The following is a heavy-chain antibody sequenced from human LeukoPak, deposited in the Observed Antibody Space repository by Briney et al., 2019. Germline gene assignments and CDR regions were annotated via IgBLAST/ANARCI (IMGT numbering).Heavy chain of an antibody. V-gene: IGHV4-39*01. D-gene: IGHD6-13*01. CDR2: IYYSGST. CDR1: GGSISSSSYY. J-gene: IGHJ4*02. CDR3: ASRSSWYGGAWFDY. Sequence: SETLSLTCTVSGGSISSSSYYWGWIRQPPGKGLEWIGSIYYSGSTYYNPSLKSRVTISVDTSKNQFSLKLSSVTAADTAVYYCASRSSWYGGAWFDYWGQGTLVTVSS.